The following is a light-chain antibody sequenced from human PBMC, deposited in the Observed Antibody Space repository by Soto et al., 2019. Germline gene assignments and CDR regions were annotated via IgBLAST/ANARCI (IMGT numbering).Light chain of an antibody. CDR2: DVS. V-gene: IGLV2-11*01. Sequence: QSALTQPRSVSASPGQSVTISCTGTTSDVGGYNYVSWYQQHPGQAPKLMIYDVSKRPSGVPVRFSGSKSGNTASLTISGLQAEDEADYYCCSFAGSYTWVFGGGTQLTVL. CDR1: TSDVGGYNY. CDR3: CSFAGSYTWV. J-gene: IGLJ3*02.